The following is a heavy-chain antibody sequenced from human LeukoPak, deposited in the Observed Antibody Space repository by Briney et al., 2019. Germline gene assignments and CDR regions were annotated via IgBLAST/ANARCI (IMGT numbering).Heavy chain of an antibody. D-gene: IGHD3-22*01. Sequence: GGSLRLSCAASGFTFSSYAMSWVRQAPGKGLEWVSAISGSGGSTYYADSVKGRFTISRDNSKNTLYLQMNSLRAEDTAVYYCAKDLALTYYYDSSGSGSGYWGQGTLVTVSS. CDR1: GFTFSSYA. V-gene: IGHV3-23*01. CDR2: ISGSGGST. J-gene: IGHJ4*02. CDR3: AKDLALTYYYDSSGSGSGY.